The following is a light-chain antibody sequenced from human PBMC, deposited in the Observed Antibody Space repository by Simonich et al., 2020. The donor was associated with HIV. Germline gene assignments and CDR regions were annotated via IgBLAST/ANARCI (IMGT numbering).Light chain of an antibody. J-gene: IGLJ2*01. CDR3: SSYTSSSAVV. CDR2: EVT. V-gene: IGLV2-14*03. Sequence: QSALTQPASVSGSPGQSITISCTGTSSDVGGYSSVSWYKQHPGKAPKLMIYEVTKRPSGVSNLVSGSKSGNTASLTISGLQAEDEADYYCSSYTSSSAVVFGGGTKLTVL. CDR1: SSDVGGYSS.